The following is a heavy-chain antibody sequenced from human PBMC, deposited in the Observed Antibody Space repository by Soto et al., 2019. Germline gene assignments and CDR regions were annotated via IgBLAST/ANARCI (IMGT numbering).Heavy chain of an antibody. V-gene: IGHV3-73*01. CDR3: TSQYCGGDCSRVDP. Sequence: AGGSLRLSCAASGFTLSGSRIHWVRQASGKGLEWVSRIRSKADSYATAYAASVKGRFTISRDDSKNTAYLQMNSLKTEDTAVYYCTSQYCGGDCSRVDPWGQGTLVTVSS. CDR1: GFTLSGSR. J-gene: IGHJ5*02. D-gene: IGHD2-21*02. CDR2: IRSKADSYAT.